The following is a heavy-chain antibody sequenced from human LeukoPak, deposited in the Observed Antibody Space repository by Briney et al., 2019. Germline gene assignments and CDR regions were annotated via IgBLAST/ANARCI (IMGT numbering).Heavy chain of an antibody. CDR3: AKLAVAGTDY. J-gene: IGHJ4*02. CDR1: GFTFSSYG. Sequence: GRSLRLSCAASGFTFSSYGMHWVRQAPGKGLEWVAVISYDGSNKYYADSVKGRFTISRDNSKNTLYLQMNSLRAGDTAVYYCAKLAVAGTDYWGQGTLVTVSS. V-gene: IGHV3-30*18. D-gene: IGHD6-19*01. CDR2: ISYDGSNK.